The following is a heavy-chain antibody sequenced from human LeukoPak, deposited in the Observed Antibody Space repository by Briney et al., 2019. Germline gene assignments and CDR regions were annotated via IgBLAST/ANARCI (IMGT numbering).Heavy chain of an antibody. J-gene: IGHJ4*02. Sequence: GASVKVSCKASGYTFTSYGISWVRQAPGQGLEWMGWISAYNGNTNYAQKLQGRVTMTTDTSTSTAYMELRSLRSDDTAVYYCAREVDCSGGSCPGGYWGQGTLVTVSS. CDR1: GYTFTSYG. CDR2: ISAYNGNT. CDR3: AREVDCSGGSCPGGY. D-gene: IGHD2-15*01. V-gene: IGHV1-18*01.